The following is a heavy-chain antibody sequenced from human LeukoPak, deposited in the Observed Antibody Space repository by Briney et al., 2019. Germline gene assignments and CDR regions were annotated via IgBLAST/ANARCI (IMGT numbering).Heavy chain of an antibody. CDR2: IYYSGST. V-gene: IGHV4-31*03. CDR1: GGSISSGGYY. J-gene: IGHJ5*02. Sequence: PSETLSLTCTVSGGSISSGGYYWSWIRQHPGKGLEWIGYIYYSGSTYYNPSLKSRVTISVDTSKNQFSLKLSSVIAADTAMYYFARSYGSRSYYPFDPWGQGTLVTVSS. CDR3: ARSYGSRSYYPFDP. D-gene: IGHD3-10*01.